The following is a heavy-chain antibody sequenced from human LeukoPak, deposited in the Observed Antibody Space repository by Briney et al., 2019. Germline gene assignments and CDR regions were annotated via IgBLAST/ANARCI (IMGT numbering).Heavy chain of an antibody. V-gene: IGHV3-64*02. CDR1: GFTFSSYA. CDR3: AKAHFWSGYLL. Sequence: PGGSLRLSCAASGFTFSSYAMYWVRQAPGKGLEYVSGISTNGGSTYYADSVKGRFTISRDNSKNTLFLQMGSLRAEDTAVYYCAKAHFWSGYLLWGQGTLVTVSS. D-gene: IGHD3-3*01. CDR2: ISTNGGST. J-gene: IGHJ4*02.